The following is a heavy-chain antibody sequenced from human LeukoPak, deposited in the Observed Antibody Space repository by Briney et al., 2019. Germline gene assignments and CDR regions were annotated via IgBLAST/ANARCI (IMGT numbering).Heavy chain of an antibody. J-gene: IGHJ2*01. CDR2: IKQDGSEK. Sequence: PGGSLRLSCAASGFTFSTYWMDWVRQAPGKGLEWVANIKQDGSEKYYVDSVKGRFTLSRDSAKNSLYLQMNSLRAEDTAVYYCARVDWSNWYFDLWGRGTLVTVSS. V-gene: IGHV3-7*03. D-gene: IGHD2-2*03. CDR1: GFTFSTYW. CDR3: ARVDWSNWYFDL.